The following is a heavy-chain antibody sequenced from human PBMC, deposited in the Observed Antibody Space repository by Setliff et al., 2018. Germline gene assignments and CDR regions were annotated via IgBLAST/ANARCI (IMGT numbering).Heavy chain of an antibody. D-gene: IGHD1-26*01. CDR1: GGSFSGYY. J-gene: IGHJ3*02. CDR2: INHSGST. Sequence: SETLSLTCAVYGGSFSGYYWSWIRQPPGKGLEWIGEINHSGSTNYNPSLKSRVTISVDTSKNLVSLKLSSVTAADTAIYYCARGPKSGSYNDAFDIWGQGTMVTVSS. V-gene: IGHV4-34*01. CDR3: ARGPKSGSYNDAFDI.